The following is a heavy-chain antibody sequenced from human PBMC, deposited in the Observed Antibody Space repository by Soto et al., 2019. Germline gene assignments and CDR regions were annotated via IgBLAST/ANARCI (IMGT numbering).Heavy chain of an antibody. CDR1: GYSFRSYG. CDR3: GRSSSMLGAGWSDS. J-gene: IGHJ5*01. D-gene: IGHD2-8*01. V-gene: IGHV1-18*01. Sequence: QVQLEQSGPEVKKSGASVKVSCKASGYSFRSYGINWGRQAPGQGLEWTGWVSGYNYNTKYAQKLQGRITVTTDTSTNTAYMELRSLRSDDTAVYYCGRSSSMLGAGWSDSWGRGTLVTVSS. CDR2: VSGYNYNT.